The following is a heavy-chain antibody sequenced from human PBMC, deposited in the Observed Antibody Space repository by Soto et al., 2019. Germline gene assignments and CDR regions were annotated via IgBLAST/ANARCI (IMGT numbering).Heavy chain of an antibody. J-gene: IGHJ4*01. CDR3: ARGVTAGVDY. CDR2: MQPSSGRT. CDR1: GYSVTSLN. V-gene: IGHV1-8*01. D-gene: IGHD1-26*01. Sequence: GASVKVSCKASGYSVTSLNITWVRQTTGQGLDWMGWMQPSSGRTGYAQKFQGRVTMTRDTSINTAYMELSSLTSDYTAFYYCARGVTAGVDYWGQGTLVTVSS.